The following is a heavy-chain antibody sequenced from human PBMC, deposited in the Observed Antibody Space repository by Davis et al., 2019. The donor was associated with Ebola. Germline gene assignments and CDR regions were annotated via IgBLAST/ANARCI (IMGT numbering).Heavy chain of an antibody. J-gene: IGHJ6*02. CDR2: ISSSGSTI. CDR3: ARDAGHYDFWSGYYYYYYYGMDV. D-gene: IGHD3-3*01. V-gene: IGHV3-48*03. CDR1: GFTFSSYE. Sequence: GESLKISCAASGFTFSSYEMNWVRQAPGKGLEWVSYISSSGSTIYYADSVKGRFTISRDNAKNTLYLQMNSLRAEDTAVYYCARDAGHYDFWSGYYYYYYYGMDVWGQGTTVTVSS.